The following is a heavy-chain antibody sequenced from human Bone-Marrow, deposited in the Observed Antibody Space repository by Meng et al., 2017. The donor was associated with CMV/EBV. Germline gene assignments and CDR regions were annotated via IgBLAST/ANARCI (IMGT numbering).Heavy chain of an antibody. J-gene: IGHJ6*01. CDR1: GGTFSSYA. CDR2: IIPILGIA. CDR3: ARAQWRKRLYYYYYYGMDV. V-gene: IGHV1-69*10. Sequence: SVKVSCKASGGTFSSYAISWVRQATGQGLEWMGGIIPILGIANYAQKFQGRVTITADKSTSTAYMELSSLRSEDTAVYYCARAQWRKRLYYYYYYGMDVWGQGTTVTVSS. D-gene: IGHD2-15*01.